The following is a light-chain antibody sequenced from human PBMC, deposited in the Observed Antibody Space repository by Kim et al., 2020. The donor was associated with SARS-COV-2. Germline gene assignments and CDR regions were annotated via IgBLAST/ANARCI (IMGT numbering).Light chain of an antibody. Sequence: SYELTQPSSVSVSPGQTARITCSGNILAKKYARWFQQKPGQAPVLLIYKDSERPSGIPERFSGSSSGTTVTLTISGAQVEDEADYYCFSSADNNLRVFGGGTKVTVL. CDR2: KDS. V-gene: IGLV3-27*01. J-gene: IGLJ3*02. CDR1: ILAKKY. CDR3: FSSADNNLRV.